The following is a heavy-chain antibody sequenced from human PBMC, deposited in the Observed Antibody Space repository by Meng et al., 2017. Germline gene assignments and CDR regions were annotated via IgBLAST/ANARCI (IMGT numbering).Heavy chain of an antibody. Sequence: QVQLVESGGGVVQPGRSLRLSFAASGLTFSSYAMHWVRQAPGKGLEWVAVISYDGSNKYYADSVKGRFTISRDNSKNTLYLQMNSLRAEDTAVYYCARSSSGYYFDYWGQGTLVTVSS. V-gene: IGHV3-30*01. D-gene: IGHD3-22*01. J-gene: IGHJ4*02. CDR3: ARSSSGYYFDY. CDR2: ISYDGSNK. CDR1: GLTFSSYA.